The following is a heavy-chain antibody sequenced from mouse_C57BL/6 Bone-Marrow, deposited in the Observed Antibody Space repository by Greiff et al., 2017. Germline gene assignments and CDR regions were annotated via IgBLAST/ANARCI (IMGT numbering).Heavy chain of an antibody. Sequence: QVQLQQSGAELVRPGTSVKVSCKASGYAFTNYLIEWVKQRPGQGLEWIGVINPGSGGTNYNEKFKGKATLTADKSSSTAYMQLSSLTSEDSAVYFCARWGLRRDYWYFDVWGTGTTVTVSS. J-gene: IGHJ1*03. CDR3: ARWGLRRDYWYFDV. CDR1: GYAFTNYL. V-gene: IGHV1-54*01. CDR2: INPGSGGT. D-gene: IGHD2-2*01.